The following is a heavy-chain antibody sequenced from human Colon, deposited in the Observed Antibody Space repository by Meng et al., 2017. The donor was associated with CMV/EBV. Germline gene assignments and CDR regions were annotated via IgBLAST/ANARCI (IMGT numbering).Heavy chain of an antibody. CDR2: ISAGSGYI. CDR3: ARWVKSYYYGMDV. J-gene: IGHJ6*02. V-gene: IGHV3-21*01. CDR1: GFSFGTYS. Sequence: GGSLRLSCAASGFSFGTYSMNWVRQAPGKGLEWISSISAGSGYIYYADSVKGRFTISRDNAKNSLYLQMNSLRAEDTAVYYCARWVKSYYYGMDVWGQGTTVTVSS.